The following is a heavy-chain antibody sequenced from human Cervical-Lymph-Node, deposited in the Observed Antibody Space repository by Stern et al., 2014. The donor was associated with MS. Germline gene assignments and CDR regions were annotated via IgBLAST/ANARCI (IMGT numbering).Heavy chain of an antibody. D-gene: IGHD1-1*01. J-gene: IGHJ3*01. Sequence: QVQLQQWGAGLLRPSETLSLTCAVHGASFTDNYWSWIRQTPGKGLEWIGALNHSGKTHHNPSLMSRVTLSVDTSKNQFSLKLNSVTAADTAVYYCARERKVERSARVFVSFDVWGQGTLLTVSS. CDR1: GASFTDNY. V-gene: IGHV4-34*01. CDR2: LNHSGKT. CDR3: ARERKVERSARVFVSFDV.